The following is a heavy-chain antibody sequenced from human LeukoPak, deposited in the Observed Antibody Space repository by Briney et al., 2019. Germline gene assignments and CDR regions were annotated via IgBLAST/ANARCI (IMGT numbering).Heavy chain of an antibody. V-gene: IGHV3-21*01. Sequence: GGSLRLSCAASGFTFSSYSMNWVRQAPGKGLEWVSSISSSSSYIYYADSVKGRFTISRDNAKNSLYLQMNSLRAEDTAVYYCAKGSSWYGPFDYWGQGTLVTVSS. CDR2: ISSSSSYI. CDR3: AKGSSWYGPFDY. J-gene: IGHJ4*02. D-gene: IGHD6-13*01. CDR1: GFTFSSYS.